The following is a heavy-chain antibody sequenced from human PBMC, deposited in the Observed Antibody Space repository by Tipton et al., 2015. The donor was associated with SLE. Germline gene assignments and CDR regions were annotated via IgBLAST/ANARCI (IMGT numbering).Heavy chain of an antibody. Sequence: LSCTISGGSINLYYWSWIRQPPGKGLEWIGYIFYTGVTNHNPSLKSRVAMSIGTSKKQFSLKLNNVTAADTAVYYCVRGTENNWKPRFDLWGQGILVAVSS. J-gene: IGHJ4*02. V-gene: IGHV4-59*01. CDR1: GGSINLYY. CDR3: VRGTENNWKPRFDL. D-gene: IGHD1-20*01. CDR2: IFYTGVT.